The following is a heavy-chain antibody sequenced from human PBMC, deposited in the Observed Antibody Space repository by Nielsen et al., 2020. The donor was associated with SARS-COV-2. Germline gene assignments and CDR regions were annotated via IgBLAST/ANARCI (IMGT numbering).Heavy chain of an antibody. D-gene: IGHD6-13*01. J-gene: IGHJ6*02. CDR3: ARLSGYSSSWAAHYYYYGMDV. V-gene: IGHV4-34*01. CDR2: INHSGST. Sequence: WLRQPPGKGLEWIGEINHSGSTNYNPSLKSRVAISVDTSKNQFSLKLSSVTAADTAVYYCARLSGYSSSWAAHYYYYGMDVWGQGTTVTVSS.